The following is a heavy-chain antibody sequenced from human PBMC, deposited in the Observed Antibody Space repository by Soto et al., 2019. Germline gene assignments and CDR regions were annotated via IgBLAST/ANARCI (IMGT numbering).Heavy chain of an antibody. CDR1: GVSFNNNG. D-gene: IGHD3-10*01. J-gene: IGHJ6*02. CDR3: ARVLYYGSGSYSPYGMDV. Sequence: QVQLVQSGAEVKKPGSSVKVSCKTSGVSFNNNGIGWVRQAPGHGLEWVGGVSPPFRTSNYARKFQGRISITADASTGTVNMELSSLTSADTAQYYCARVLYYGSGSYSPYGMDVWGQGTTVTVSS. CDR2: VSPPFRTS. V-gene: IGHV1-69*01.